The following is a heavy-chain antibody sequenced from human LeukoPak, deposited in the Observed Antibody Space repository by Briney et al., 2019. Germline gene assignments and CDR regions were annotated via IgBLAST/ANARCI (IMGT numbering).Heavy chain of an antibody. CDR1: GFTFSSYA. Sequence: GRSLRLSCAASGFTFSSYAMSWVRQAPGKGLEWVSAISGSGGSTYYADSVKGRFTISRDNSKNTLYLQMNSLRAEDTAVYYCAKDKVDCSSTSCYRWFDPWGQGTLVTVSS. J-gene: IGHJ5*02. CDR3: AKDKVDCSSTSCYRWFDP. D-gene: IGHD2-2*01. V-gene: IGHV3-23*01. CDR2: ISGSGGST.